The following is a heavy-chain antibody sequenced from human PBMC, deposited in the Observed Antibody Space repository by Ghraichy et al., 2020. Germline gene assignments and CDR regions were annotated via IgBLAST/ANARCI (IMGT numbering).Heavy chain of an antibody. CDR2: IIPIFGTA. CDR3: ARDAWGFGEGYYYYMDV. J-gene: IGHJ6*03. D-gene: IGHD3-10*01. CDR1: GGTFSSYA. V-gene: IGHV1-69*13. Sequence: SVKVSCKASGGTFSSYAISWVRQAPGQGLEWMGGIIPIFGTANYAQKFQGRVTITADESTSTAYMELSSLRSEDTAVYYCARDAWGFGEGYYYYMDVWGKGTTVTVSS.